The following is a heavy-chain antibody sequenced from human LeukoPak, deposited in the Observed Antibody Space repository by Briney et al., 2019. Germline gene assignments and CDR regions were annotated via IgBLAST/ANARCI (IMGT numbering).Heavy chain of an antibody. D-gene: IGHD3-3*01. CDR1: GDSISNSGWS. V-gene: IGHV4-39*01. Sequence: PSETLSLTCIVSGDSISNSGWSWGWIRQPPGKGLEWIGTMPYDENVADNEIPSYNPSLKSRVSISADASKNQFSLKLNSVTDADTAVYYCAVGITTLGVAASFDSWGQGNLVIVSS. J-gene: IGHJ4*02. CDR3: AVGITTLGVAASFDS. CDR2: MPYDENVADNEIP.